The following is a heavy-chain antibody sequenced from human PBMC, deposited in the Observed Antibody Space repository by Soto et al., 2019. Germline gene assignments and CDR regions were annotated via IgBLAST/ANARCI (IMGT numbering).Heavy chain of an antibody. J-gene: IGHJ4*02. V-gene: IGHV3-30*18. Sequence: QEQLVESGGGVVQPGRSLRLSCAASGFSFRTHGIHWVRQVSGRGLEWVALISYDGSNKYYADSVKGRFTISRDNSKDTLYLQMNSLRDEDTAVYYCAKYTSAALFDNWGQGTLVTVSS. D-gene: IGHD6-19*01. CDR2: ISYDGSNK. CDR3: AKYTSAALFDN. CDR1: GFSFRTHG.